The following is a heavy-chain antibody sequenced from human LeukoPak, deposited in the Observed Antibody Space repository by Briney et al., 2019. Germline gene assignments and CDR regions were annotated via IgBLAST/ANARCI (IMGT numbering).Heavy chain of an antibody. CDR2: ISGSGGST. D-gene: IGHD6-19*01. Sequence: GGSLLLSCAASGFTFSSYAMSWVRQAPGKGLAWVSAISGSGGSTYYADSVKGRFTISRDNSKNTLYLQMNSLRAEDTAVYYCAKDGPYSSGWYGNGFDYWGQGTLVTVSS. J-gene: IGHJ4*02. V-gene: IGHV3-23*01. CDR1: GFTFSSYA. CDR3: AKDGPYSSGWYGNGFDY.